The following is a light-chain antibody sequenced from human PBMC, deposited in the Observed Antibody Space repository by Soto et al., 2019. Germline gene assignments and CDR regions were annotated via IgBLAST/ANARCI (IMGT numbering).Light chain of an antibody. J-gene: IGKJ1*01. CDR3: PLVNGWTLGT. V-gene: IGKV3-15*01. CDR1: PSISSY. Sequence: EIVMTKSQATLSVSPGARATLSGRTSPSISSYLAWYQQKPGQAPRLLIYGASTRATDISARFSGGGSGTELPLSINSLQSEDVAVYYCPLVNGWTLGTFGQGTKVEVK. CDR2: GAS.